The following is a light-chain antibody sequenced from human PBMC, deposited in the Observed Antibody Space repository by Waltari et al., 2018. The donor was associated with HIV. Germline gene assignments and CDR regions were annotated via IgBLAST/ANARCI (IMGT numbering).Light chain of an antibody. Sequence: QSVLTQPPSVSGAPGQRVTISCTGNNSNIGANSDVNWYQQLPRTAPKLLIYGTADRDAAVPNRFAGSRSGTSASLFITGLRAEEEAEYYCQSYDSSLSGSEVFGGGTKLSVL. J-gene: IGLJ2*01. CDR1: NSNIGANSD. V-gene: IGLV1-40*01. CDR2: GTA. CDR3: QSYDSSLSGSEV.